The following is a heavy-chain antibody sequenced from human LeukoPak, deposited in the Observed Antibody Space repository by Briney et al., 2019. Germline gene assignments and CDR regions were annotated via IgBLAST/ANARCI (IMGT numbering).Heavy chain of an antibody. D-gene: IGHD5-12*01. V-gene: IGHV1-8*01. J-gene: IGHJ5*02. CDR3: ARGLGGYQPLNWFDP. Sequence: ASVKVSCKASGYTFTSYDINWVRQATGQGLEWMGWMNPNSGNTGYAQRFQGRVTMTRNTSISTAYMELSSLRSEDTAVYYCARGLGGYQPLNWFDPWGQGTLVTASS. CDR1: GYTFTSYD. CDR2: MNPNSGNT.